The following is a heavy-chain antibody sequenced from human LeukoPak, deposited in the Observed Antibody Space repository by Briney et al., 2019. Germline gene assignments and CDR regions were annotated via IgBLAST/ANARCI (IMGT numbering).Heavy chain of an antibody. J-gene: IGHJ4*02. V-gene: IGHV3-30*18. D-gene: IGHD6-19*01. Sequence: GRSLRLSCAGSGFTFSSYGMHWVRQAPGKGLEWVAVISYDGSDKYYADSVKGRFTISRDNSKNTLYLQMNTLRAEDTAVYYCAKDQASSGWYYDYWGRGTLVTVSS. CDR3: AKDQASSGWYYDY. CDR1: GFTFSSYG. CDR2: ISYDGSDK.